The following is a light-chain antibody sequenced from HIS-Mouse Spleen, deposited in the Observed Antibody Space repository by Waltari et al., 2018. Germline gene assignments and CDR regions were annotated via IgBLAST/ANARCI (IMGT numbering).Light chain of an antibody. J-gene: IGLJ2*01. CDR3: YSTDSSGNHRV. CDR2: EDS. Sequence: SYELTQPPSVSVSPGQTARITCSGDDLPKTHSCWYQQKSGQAPGLVIYEDSKRPSGIPERFSGSSSGTMATLTISGAQVEDEADYYCYSTDSSGNHRVFGGGTKLTVL. V-gene: IGLV3-10*01. CDR1: DLPKTH.